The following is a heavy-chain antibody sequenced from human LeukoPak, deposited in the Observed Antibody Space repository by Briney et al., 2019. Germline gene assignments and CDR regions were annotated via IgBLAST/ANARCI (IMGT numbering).Heavy chain of an antibody. CDR1: GFTFSTYW. D-gene: IGHD1-26*01. Sequence: PGGSLRLSCAASGFTFSTYWMAWVRQAPGKGLEWVANIKGDESARHQADSVKGRFTISRDNAQNSVYLQMSSLRGEDTAVYCCARDVGGSLDYWGQGTLVTVSS. CDR2: IKGDESAR. V-gene: IGHV3-7*01. J-gene: IGHJ4*02. CDR3: ARDVGGSLDY.